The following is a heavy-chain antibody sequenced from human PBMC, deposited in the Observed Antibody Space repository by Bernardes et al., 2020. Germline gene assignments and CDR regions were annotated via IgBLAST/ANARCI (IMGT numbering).Heavy chain of an antibody. D-gene: IGHD3-22*01. CDR1: GGSIRSSY. CDR3: ARGSGDSSGYYPYFDY. Sequence: SETLSLTCTVSGGSIRSSYWSWIRQPPGPGLEWIGYIYYSGRTNYTPSLKSRVTISVDTSKNQFSLKLSSVTAADTAVYYCARGSGDSSGYYPYFDYWGQGTLVTFSS. J-gene: IGHJ4*02. CDR2: IYYSGRT. V-gene: IGHV4-59*01.